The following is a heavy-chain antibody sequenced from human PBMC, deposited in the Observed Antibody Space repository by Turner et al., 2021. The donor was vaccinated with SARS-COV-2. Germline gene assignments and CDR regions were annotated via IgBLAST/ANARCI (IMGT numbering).Heavy chain of an antibody. D-gene: IGHD3-9*01. Sequence: QVQLVQSGAEVKKPGASVKVSCKVSGYTLTELSMHWVRQAPGKGLEWMGGFDPEDGKTIYAQNLQGRVTMTEDTSTDTAYMELRSLRSEDTAVYYCATHYDIVNPYYAPRGYSGMDVWGQGTAFTVSS. V-gene: IGHV1-24*01. CDR2: FDPEDGKT. CDR1: GYTLTELS. CDR3: ATHYDIVNPYYAPRGYSGMDV. J-gene: IGHJ6*02.